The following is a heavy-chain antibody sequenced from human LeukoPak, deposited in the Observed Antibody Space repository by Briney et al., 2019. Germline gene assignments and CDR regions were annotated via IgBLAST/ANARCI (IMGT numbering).Heavy chain of an antibody. D-gene: IGHD1-26*01. J-gene: IGHJ4*02. V-gene: IGHV1-3*01. Sequence: GSSVKVSCKASGGTFSSYAISWVRQAPGQGLEWMGGINAGNGNTKYSQKFQGRVTITRDTSASTAYMELSSLRSEDTAVYYCAREWELPYFDYWGQGTLVTVSS. CDR1: GGTFSSYA. CDR2: INAGNGNT. CDR3: AREWELPYFDY.